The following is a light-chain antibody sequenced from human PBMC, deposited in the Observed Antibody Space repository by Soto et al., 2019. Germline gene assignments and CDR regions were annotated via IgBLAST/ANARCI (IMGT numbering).Light chain of an antibody. CDR2: AAS. V-gene: IGKV1-39*01. Sequence: DIQMTQSPSSLSASVGDRVTITCRASQSISSYLNWYQQKPGKAPKLLIYAASSLQSGVPSRFSGSGSGTDFTLTISSLQPEDFGTYYSQLSYITPYTFGQGTNLEIK. CDR3: QLSYITPYT. CDR1: QSISSY. J-gene: IGKJ2*01.